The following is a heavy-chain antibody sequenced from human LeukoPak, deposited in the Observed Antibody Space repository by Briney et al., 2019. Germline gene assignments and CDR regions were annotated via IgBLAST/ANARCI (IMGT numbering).Heavy chain of an antibody. CDR3: ARDGAAVAVPDAFDI. D-gene: IGHD6-19*01. CDR1: GFTFSSYW. J-gene: IGHJ3*02. CDR2: IKQDGSEK. Sequence: PGGSLRLSCAASGFTFSSYWMSWVRQAPGKGLEWVANIKQDGSEKYYVDSVKGRFTISRDNAKNSLYLQMNSLRAEDTAVYYCARDGAAVAVPDAFDIWGQGTMVTVSS. V-gene: IGHV3-7*05.